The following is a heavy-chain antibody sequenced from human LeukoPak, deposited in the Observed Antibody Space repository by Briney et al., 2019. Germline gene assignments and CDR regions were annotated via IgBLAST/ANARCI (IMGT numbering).Heavy chain of an antibody. Sequence: ASVKVSCKASGYTFTGYYMHWVRQAPGQGLEWMGWISAYNGNTNYAQKLQGRVTMTTDTSTSTAYMELRSLRSDDTAVYYCARDPDYVWGSYRLFDYWGQGTLVTVSS. J-gene: IGHJ4*02. CDR1: GYTFTGYY. V-gene: IGHV1-18*04. D-gene: IGHD3-16*02. CDR2: ISAYNGNT. CDR3: ARDPDYVWGSYRLFDY.